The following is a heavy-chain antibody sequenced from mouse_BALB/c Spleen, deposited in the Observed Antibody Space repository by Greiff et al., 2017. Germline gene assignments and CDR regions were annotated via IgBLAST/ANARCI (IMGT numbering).Heavy chain of an antibody. J-gene: IGHJ4*01. CDR1: GFSLTSYG. CDR2: IWSDGST. Sequence: VQLVESGPDLVAPSQSLSITCTVSGFSLTSYGVHWVRQPPGKGLEWLVVIWSDGSTTYNSALKSRLSISKDNSKSQVFLKMNSLQTDDTAMYYCARHEDGNYDAMDYWGQGTSVTVSS. D-gene: IGHD2-1*01. CDR3: ARHEDGNYDAMDY. V-gene: IGHV2-6-2*01.